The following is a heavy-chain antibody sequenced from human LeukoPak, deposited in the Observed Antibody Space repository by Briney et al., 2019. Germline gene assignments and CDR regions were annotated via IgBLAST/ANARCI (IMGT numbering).Heavy chain of an antibody. J-gene: IGHJ4*02. CDR1: GYTFTSYY. D-gene: IGHD4-17*01. CDR3: AREFSTVTTLDY. CDR2: INPSGGST. V-gene: IGHV1-46*01. Sequence: GASVTVSCKASGYTFTSYYMHWVRQAPGQGLEWMGIINPSGGSTSYAQKFQGRVTMTRDTSTSTVYMELSSLRSEDTAVYYCAREFSTVTTLDYWGQGTLVTVSS.